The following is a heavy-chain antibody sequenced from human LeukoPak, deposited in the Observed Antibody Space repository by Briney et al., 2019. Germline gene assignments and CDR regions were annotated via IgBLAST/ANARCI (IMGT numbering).Heavy chain of an antibody. Sequence: ASVKVSCKASGYTFTSYGISWVRQAPGQGLEWMGWISAYNGNTNYAQKLQGRVTMTTHTSTTTAYMELRSLRSDDTAVYYCARRGCSGGSCYFYYYMDVWGKGTTVTVSS. CDR3: ARRGCSGGSCYFYYYMDV. V-gene: IGHV1-18*01. D-gene: IGHD2-15*01. J-gene: IGHJ6*03. CDR1: GYTFTSYG. CDR2: ISAYNGNT.